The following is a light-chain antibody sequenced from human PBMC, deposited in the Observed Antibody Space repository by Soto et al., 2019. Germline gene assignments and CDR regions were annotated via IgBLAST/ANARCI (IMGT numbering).Light chain of an antibody. J-gene: IGKJ5*01. CDR1: PSVTNY. V-gene: IGKV3-11*01. Sequence: EIVLTQSPATLSLSPGERATLSCRASPSVTNYLAWYQQKPGQPPRPLIYGAFNRAAGIPARFSGSGSGTDFTLTISSLEPEDSAVYYCQQRNIWPPVTFGQGTRLEIK. CDR2: GAF. CDR3: QQRNIWPPVT.